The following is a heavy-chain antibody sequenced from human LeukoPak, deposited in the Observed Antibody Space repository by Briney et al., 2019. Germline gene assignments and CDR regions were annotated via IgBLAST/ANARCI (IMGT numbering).Heavy chain of an antibody. CDR3: ARGLADYDFWSGYSVRGMDV. J-gene: IGHJ6*02. V-gene: IGHV4-59*01. Sequence: SETLSLTCTVSGGSTSSYYWSWIRQPPGKGLEWIGYIYYSGSTNYNPSLKSRVTISVDTSKNQFSLKLSSVTAADTAVYYCARGLADYDFWSGYSVRGMDVWGQGTTVTVSS. CDR2: IYYSGST. D-gene: IGHD3-3*01. CDR1: GGSTSSYY.